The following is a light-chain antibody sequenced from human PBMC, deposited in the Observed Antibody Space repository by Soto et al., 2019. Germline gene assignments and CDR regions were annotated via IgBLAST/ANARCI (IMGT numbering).Light chain of an antibody. CDR1: SSDVGAYKY. J-gene: IGLJ3*02. CDR3: TSYVGNDIWV. Sequence: QSALTQPPSASGSPGQSVTISCTGTSSDVGAYKYVSWYQQYPGKAPKLMIYEVTKRPSGVPDRFSGSKSGNTASLTVSGLQAEDGADYYWTSYVGNDIWVFGGGTKLTVL. V-gene: IGLV2-8*01. CDR2: EVT.